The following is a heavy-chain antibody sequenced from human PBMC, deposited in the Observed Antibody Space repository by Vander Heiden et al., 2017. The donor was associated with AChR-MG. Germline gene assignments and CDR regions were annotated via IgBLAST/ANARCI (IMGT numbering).Heavy chain of an antibody. CDR3: AREAVTEAYYYYYGMDV. J-gene: IGHJ6*02. V-gene: IGHV3-7*01. Sequence: VQLVESGGGVVQPGGSLRLSCAASGSTSSSHGMSWVRQAPGKGLEWVANIKQDGSEKYYVDSVKGRFTIARDNAKNSLYLQMNSLRAEDTAVYYCAREAVTEAYYYYYGMDVWGQGTTVTVSS. D-gene: IGHD4-17*01. CDR2: IKQDGSEK. CDR1: GSTSSSHG.